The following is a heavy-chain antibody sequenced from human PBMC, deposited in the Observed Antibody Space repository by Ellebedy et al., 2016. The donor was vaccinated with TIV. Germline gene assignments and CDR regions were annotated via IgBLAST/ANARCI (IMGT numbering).Heavy chain of an antibody. J-gene: IGHJ4*02. CDR2: ISGGGQT. D-gene: IGHD1-26*01. CDR3: AAAQWELLG. V-gene: IGHV3-23*01. CDR1: GFTFSSYA. Sequence: GGSLRLXXAASGFTFSSYAMHWVRQAPGKGLEWFSSISGGGQTYYADSVKGRFTISRDNSKNTLDLHMNSLRADDMAVYYCAAAQWELLGWGQGTLVTVSS.